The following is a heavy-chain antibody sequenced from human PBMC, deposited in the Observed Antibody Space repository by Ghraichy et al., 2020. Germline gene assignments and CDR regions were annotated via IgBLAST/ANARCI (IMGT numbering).Heavy chain of an antibody. D-gene: IGHD2-2*01. CDR1: AFTFSSYW. CDR2: IKHDGSEK. Sequence: GGSLRLSCAASAFTFSSYWMSWVRQAPGKGLEWVANIKHDGSEKYYVDSVKGRFTISRDNAKNSLYLQMNSLRADDTAVYYCARNLGYCSSTTCYLAFDIWGQGTMVTVSS. J-gene: IGHJ3*02. V-gene: IGHV3-7*03. CDR3: ARNLGYCSSTTCYLAFDI.